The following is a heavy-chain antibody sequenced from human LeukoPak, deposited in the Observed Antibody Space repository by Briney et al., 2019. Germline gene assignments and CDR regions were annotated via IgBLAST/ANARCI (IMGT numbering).Heavy chain of an antibody. CDR2: IYYSGST. CDR3: ARDSQEGSSYDY. D-gene: IGHD6-13*01. CDR1: GGSISSYY. V-gene: IGHV4-59*01. J-gene: IGHJ4*02. Sequence: PSETLSLTCTVSGGSISSYYWGWIRQPPGKGLEWIGYIYYSGSTNYNPSLKSRVTISVDTSKNQFSLKLSSVTAADTAVYYCARDSQEGSSYDYWGQGTLVTVSS.